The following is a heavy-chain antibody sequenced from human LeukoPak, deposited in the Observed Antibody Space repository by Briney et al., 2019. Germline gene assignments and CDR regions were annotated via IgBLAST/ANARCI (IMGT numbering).Heavy chain of an antibody. CDR2: FSGNGLGT. J-gene: IGHJ4*02. CDR3: AQDANYLRSSGYLIPIDF. Sequence: PGGSLRLSCAASGFTFCRNAMNWVRQAPGKGLEWVAAFSGNGLGTYYADSVKGRFNISRDKPRNTLYLQRNSLRIEDTAFYYCAQDANYLRSSGYLIPIDFWGQGTLVSVAS. CDR1: GFTFCRNA. D-gene: IGHD3-22*01. V-gene: IGHV3-23*01.